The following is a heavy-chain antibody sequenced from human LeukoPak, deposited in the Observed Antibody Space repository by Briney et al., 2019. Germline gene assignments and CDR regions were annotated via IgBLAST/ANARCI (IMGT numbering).Heavy chain of an antibody. CDR1: GGAITNYY. D-gene: IGHD2-2*01. CDR2: IYYSGNT. Sequence: PSETLSLTCTVSGGAITNYYWNWIRQPPGKGLEWIGHIYYSGNTYYNPSLKSRVTISVDTSKNQFSLKLSSVTAADTAVYYCASGYCSTTSCPHYWGQGTLVTVSS. J-gene: IGHJ4*02. CDR3: ASGYCSTTSCPHY. V-gene: IGHV4-59*01.